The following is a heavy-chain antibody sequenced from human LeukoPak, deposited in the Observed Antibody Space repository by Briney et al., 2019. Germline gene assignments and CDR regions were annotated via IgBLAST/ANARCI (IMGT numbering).Heavy chain of an antibody. Sequence: SETLSLTCTVSGYSISSGYYWGWIRQPAGKGLEWIGSIYHSGSTYYNPSLKSRVTISVDTSKNQFSLKLSSVTAADTAVYYCARVGRYGSGNILGGYYFDYWGQGTLVTVSS. D-gene: IGHD3-10*01. CDR1: GYSISSGYY. CDR3: ARVGRYGSGNILGGYYFDY. J-gene: IGHJ4*02. V-gene: IGHV4-38-2*02. CDR2: IYHSGST.